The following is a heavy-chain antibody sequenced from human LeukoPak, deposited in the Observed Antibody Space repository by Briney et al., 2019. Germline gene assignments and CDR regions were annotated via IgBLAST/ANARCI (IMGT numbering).Heavy chain of an antibody. V-gene: IGHV4-4*07. Sequence: SETLSLTCIVSSGSISSYYWHWIRQPAGRGLEWIGRVSSSGSTNYNPSLNSRVSVSVDTSKNQLSLTLISVTAADTAVYFCAREASTPNFFDPWGQGTLVTVSS. CDR3: AREASTPNFFDP. D-gene: IGHD6-6*01. CDR2: VSSSGST. J-gene: IGHJ5*02. CDR1: SGSISSYY.